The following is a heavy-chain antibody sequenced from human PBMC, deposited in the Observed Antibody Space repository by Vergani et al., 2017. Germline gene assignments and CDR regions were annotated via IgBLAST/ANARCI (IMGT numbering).Heavy chain of an antibody. CDR3: AKDLYSGYDRGSFDI. J-gene: IGHJ3*02. CDR1: GFTFDDYA. CDR2: ISWNSGSI. V-gene: IGHV3-9*01. Sequence: EVQLVESEGGLVQPGRSLRLSCAASGFTFDDYAMHWVRQAPGKGLEWVSGISWNSGSIGYADSVKGRFTISRDNAKNSLYLQMNSLRAEDTALYYCAKDLYSGYDRGSFDIWGQGTMVTVSS. D-gene: IGHD5-12*01.